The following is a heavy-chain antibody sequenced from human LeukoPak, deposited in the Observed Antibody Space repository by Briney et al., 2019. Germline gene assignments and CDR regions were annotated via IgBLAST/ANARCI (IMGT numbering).Heavy chain of an antibody. J-gene: IGHJ4*02. CDR2: INPNSGDT. Sequence: ASVKVSCKASGYTFTAYYIHRVRQAPGQGLEWMGWINPNSGDTDYAQKFQGRVTMTRDTSISTAYMELSTLTSEDTAVYFCAEEGYWGQGTLVTVSS. V-gene: IGHV1-2*02. CDR3: AEEGY. CDR1: GYTFTAYY.